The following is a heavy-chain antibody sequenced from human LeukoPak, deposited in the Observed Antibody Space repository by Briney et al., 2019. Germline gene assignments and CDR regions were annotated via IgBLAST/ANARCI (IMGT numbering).Heavy chain of an antibody. CDR2: IIPIFGTA. Sequence: SVNVSCQASGGTFSSYPISWVRQAPGQGLEWMGGIIPIFGTANYAQKFQGRVTITADESTSIAYMELSSLRSEDTAVYYCARATALFGAFDIWGQGTMVTVSS. V-gene: IGHV1-69*13. J-gene: IGHJ3*02. CDR3: ARATALFGAFDI. CDR1: GGTFSSYP. D-gene: IGHD4-17*01.